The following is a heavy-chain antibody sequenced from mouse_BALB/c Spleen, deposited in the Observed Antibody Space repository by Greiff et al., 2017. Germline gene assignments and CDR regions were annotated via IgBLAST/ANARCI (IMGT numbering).Heavy chain of an antibody. V-gene: IGHV1-69*01. D-gene: IGHD2-13*01. J-gene: IGHJ4*01. Sequence: QVQLQQPGAELVMPGASVKMSCKASGYTFTDYWMHWVKQRPGQGLEWIGAIDTSDSYTSYNQKFKGKATLTVDESSSTAYMQLSSLTSEDSAVYYCARQVDYYYAMDYWGQGTSVTVSS. CDR1: GYTFTDYW. CDR3: ARQVDYYYAMDY. CDR2: IDTSDSYT.